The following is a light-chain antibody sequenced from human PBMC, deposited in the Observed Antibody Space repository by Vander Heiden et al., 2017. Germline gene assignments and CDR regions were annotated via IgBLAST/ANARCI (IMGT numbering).Light chain of an antibody. Sequence: SYVLTQPPSASVAPGETATITRGGNNIGSITVHWYQQRPGQAPVLVLYDDTDRPSGIPERFSGSNSGNTATLTISRVEAGDEADYYCQVWDSRGDYHVLFGGGTKLTVL. J-gene: IGLJ3*02. CDR1: NIGSIT. CDR2: DDT. CDR3: QVWDSRGDYHVL. V-gene: IGLV3-21*02.